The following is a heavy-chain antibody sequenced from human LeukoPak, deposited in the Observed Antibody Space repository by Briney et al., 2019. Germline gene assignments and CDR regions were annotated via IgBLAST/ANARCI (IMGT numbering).Heavy chain of an antibody. J-gene: IGHJ4*02. CDR3: AKYGSYNYYDTSPDY. Sequence: GGSLRLSCAASGFTFSSYGMHWVRQAPGKGLEWVAVISYDGSYKYCTDSVKGRFTISRDNSKNTLFLQMNSLRAEDTAVYFCAKYGSYNYYDTSPDYWGQGTLVTVSS. CDR1: GFTFSSYG. CDR2: ISYDGSYK. V-gene: IGHV3-30*18. D-gene: IGHD3-22*01.